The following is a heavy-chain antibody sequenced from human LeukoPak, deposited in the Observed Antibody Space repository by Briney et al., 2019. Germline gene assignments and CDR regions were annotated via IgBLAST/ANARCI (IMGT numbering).Heavy chain of an antibody. Sequence: GGSLRLSCAASGFSFSNDWMHWVRQVPGKGLVCFSRVGNDGSGTSYADSVNGRFTISGDNAENTVYLQMNSLRAEDTAVYYFARSQRVYTYGEHWGQGTPVTVSS. CDR2: VGNDGSGT. V-gene: IGHV3-74*01. J-gene: IGHJ4*02. D-gene: IGHD5-18*01. CDR1: GFSFSNDW. CDR3: ARSQRVYTYGEH.